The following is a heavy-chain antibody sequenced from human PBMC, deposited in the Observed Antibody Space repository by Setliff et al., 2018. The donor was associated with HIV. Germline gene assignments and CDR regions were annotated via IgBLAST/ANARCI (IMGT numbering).Heavy chain of an antibody. D-gene: IGHD3-10*01. V-gene: IGHV3-23*01. Sequence: GGSLRLSCEASGFTIWANAMTWVRQTPGKGLEWVSTISSRGYYIFYADSVKGPFTISRDNSKSTVYLQMNSLRTDDTAIYSCAKGLSISGIYGTFDLWGQGTMVTVSS. CDR2: ISSRGYYI. J-gene: IGHJ3*01. CDR1: GFTIWANA. CDR3: AKGLSISGIYGTFDL.